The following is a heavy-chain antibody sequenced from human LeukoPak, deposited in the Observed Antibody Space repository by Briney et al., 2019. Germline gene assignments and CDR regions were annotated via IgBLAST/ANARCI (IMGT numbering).Heavy chain of an antibody. CDR1: GFTFSSYG. D-gene: IGHD6-13*01. J-gene: IGHJ5*02. CDR3: ARDLAAAGTWFDP. Sequence: VQPGLSLILSCAASGFTFSSYGMHWVRQAPGKGLEGLAVIWYDTSNKYYADSVKGRFTISRDNSKNTLYLKMNSLRAEDTAVYYCARDLAAAGTWFDPWGQGTLVTVSS. V-gene: IGHV3-33*01. CDR2: IWYDTSNK.